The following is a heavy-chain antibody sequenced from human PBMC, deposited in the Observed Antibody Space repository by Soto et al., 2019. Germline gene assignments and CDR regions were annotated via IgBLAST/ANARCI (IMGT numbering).Heavy chain of an antibody. V-gene: IGHV2-70*11. Sequence: SGPPLVNPTQTLTLTCTFSGFSLSTSGMCVSWIRQPPGKALEWLARIDWDYAKYYSTSLKTRLTISKYTSKNQVVLTMTNMEPVDTATYYCARLPSTTPWALDYWGQGTLVTVSS. CDR1: GFSLSTSGMC. CDR3: ARLPSTTPWALDY. J-gene: IGHJ4*02. CDR2: IDWDYAK. D-gene: IGHD2-15*01.